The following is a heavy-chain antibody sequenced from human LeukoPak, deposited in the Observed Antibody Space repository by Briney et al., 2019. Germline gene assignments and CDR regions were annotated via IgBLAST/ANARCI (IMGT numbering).Heavy chain of an antibody. V-gene: IGHV4-30-2*01. D-gene: IGHD1-7*01. CDR3: ARYNWNYGWFDP. CDR1: GGSISSGGYY. Sequence: SETLSLTCTVSGGSISSGGYYWSWIWQPPGKGLEWIGYIYHSGSTYYNPSLKSRVTISVDRSKNQFSLKLSSVTAADTAVYYCARYNWNYGWFDPWGQGTLVTVSS. CDR2: IYHSGST. J-gene: IGHJ5*02.